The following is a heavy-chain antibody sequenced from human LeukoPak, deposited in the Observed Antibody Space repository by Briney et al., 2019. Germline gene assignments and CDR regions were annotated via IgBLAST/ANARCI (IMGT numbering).Heavy chain of an antibody. CDR3: ARESRDTAMATDY. Sequence: GGSLRLSCAASGFTFSSYAMSWVRQAPGKGLDWVAVISYDGRNKYYGDSVKGRFTISRDNSKNALYLQMNSLRPEDTAIYYCARESRDTAMATDYWGQGTLVTVSS. CDR1: GFTFSSYA. J-gene: IGHJ4*02. CDR2: ISYDGRNK. V-gene: IGHV3-30*04. D-gene: IGHD5-18*01.